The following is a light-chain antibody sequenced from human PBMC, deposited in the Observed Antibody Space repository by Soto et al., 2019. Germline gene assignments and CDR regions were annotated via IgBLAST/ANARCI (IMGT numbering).Light chain of an antibody. CDR1: LPIINY. V-gene: IGKV1-27*01. CDR3: MQSTHLPPP. J-gene: IGKJ5*01. CDR2: EVS. Sequence: DIRMTQSPSSLSASVGDRVTITCRASLPIINYLSWYHHKPWKIPNLLISEVSTRVSGVPDRFSGSGSGTDFTLEISRVETDDVGIYYCMQSTHLPPPFGQGTRLEIK.